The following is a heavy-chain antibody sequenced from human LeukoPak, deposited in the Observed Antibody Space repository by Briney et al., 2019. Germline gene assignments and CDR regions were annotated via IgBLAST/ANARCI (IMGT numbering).Heavy chain of an antibody. CDR2: IKSKTDGGTT. D-gene: IGHD3-3*01. CDR3: TTDVYCDFWSGPMDFDY. Sequence: GGSLRLSCAASGFTFSNAWMSWVRQAPGKGLEWVGRIKSKTDGGTTDYAAPVKGRFTISRDDSKNTLYLQMNSLKTEDTAVYYCTTDVYCDFWSGPMDFDYWGQGTLVTVSS. J-gene: IGHJ4*02. CDR1: GFTFSNAW. V-gene: IGHV3-15*01.